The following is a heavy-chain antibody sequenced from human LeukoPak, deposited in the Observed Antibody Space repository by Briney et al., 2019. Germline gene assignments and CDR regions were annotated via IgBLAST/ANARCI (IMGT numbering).Heavy chain of an antibody. CDR2: INPNSGDT. CDR1: GYTFTNYY. J-gene: IGHJ4*02. CDR3: APTNTWHYFFDY. V-gene: IGHV1-2*02. Sequence: ASVKVSCKASGYTFTNYYMHWVRQAPGQGLEWMGWINPNSGDTDHAQKFQGRVTLTRDTSISTAYMELSRLRSDDTAVYYCAPTNTWHYFFDYWGQGALVTVSS. D-gene: IGHD2-21*01.